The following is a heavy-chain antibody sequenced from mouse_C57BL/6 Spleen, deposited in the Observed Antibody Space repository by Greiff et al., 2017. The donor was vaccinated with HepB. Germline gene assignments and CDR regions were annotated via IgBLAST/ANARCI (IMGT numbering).Heavy chain of an antibody. V-gene: IGHV1-81*01. D-gene: IGHD4-1*02. Sequence: QVQLQQSGAELARPGASVKLSCKASGYTFTSYGISWVKQRTGQGLEWIGEIYPRSGNTYYNEKFKGKATLTADKSSSTAYMELRSLTSEDSAVYFCARATGTGRWYFDVWGTGTTVTVSS. CDR1: GYTFTSYG. CDR3: ARATGTGRWYFDV. CDR2: IYPRSGNT. J-gene: IGHJ1*03.